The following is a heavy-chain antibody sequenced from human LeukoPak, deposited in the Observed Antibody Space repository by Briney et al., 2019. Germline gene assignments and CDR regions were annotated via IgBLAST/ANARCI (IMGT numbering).Heavy chain of an antibody. CDR3: AKAGIAAAGTYRNSEFDY. Sequence: GRFLRLSCAASGFPLDDYAMHCVRQAPGKGLEWVSGISWNSGSIGYADSVKGRFTISRDNAKNSLYLQMNSLRAEDTALYYCAKAGIAAAGTYRNSEFDYWGQGTLVTVSS. V-gene: IGHV3-9*01. J-gene: IGHJ4*02. CDR1: GFPLDDYA. CDR2: ISWNSGSI. D-gene: IGHD6-13*01.